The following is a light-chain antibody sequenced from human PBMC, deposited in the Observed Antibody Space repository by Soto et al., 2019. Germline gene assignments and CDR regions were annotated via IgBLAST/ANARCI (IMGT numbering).Light chain of an antibody. Sequence: AIRMTQSPSSFSASTGDRVTVTCRASQGISSYLAWYQQKPGKAPKLLIYAASTLQSGVPSRFSGSGSGTDFTLTISCLQSEEFATYYCQQYYSYHTFGQATRLEIK. J-gene: IGKJ5*01. V-gene: IGKV1-8*01. CDR2: AAS. CDR3: QQYYSYHT. CDR1: QGISSY.